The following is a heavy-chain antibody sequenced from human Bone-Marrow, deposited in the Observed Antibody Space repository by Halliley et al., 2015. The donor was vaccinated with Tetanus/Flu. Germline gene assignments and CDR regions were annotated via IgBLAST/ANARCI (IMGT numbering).Heavy chain of an antibody. CDR3: ARDKGGSSPFSY. Sequence: SLRLSCAASGFTFGTFWMSWVRQATGKGLEWVANINQDGSEKYYVDSVKGRFTISRDNAKNSVYLQMNGLRGEDTALYYCARDKGGSSPFSYWGQGTPVTVS. V-gene: IGHV3-7*03. J-gene: IGHJ4*02. CDR2: INQDGSEK. CDR1: GFTFGTFW. D-gene: IGHD3-10*01.